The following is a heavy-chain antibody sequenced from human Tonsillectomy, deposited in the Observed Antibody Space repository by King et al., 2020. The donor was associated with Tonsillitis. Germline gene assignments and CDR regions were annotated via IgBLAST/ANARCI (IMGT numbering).Heavy chain of an antibody. Sequence: VQLVESGGGVVQPGGSLRLSCAASGFSFSTYGMHWVRQAPGKGLDWVAFIRSDGSVKYYADSVKGRFTISRDNSKNTLFMQMNSLRAEDTAVYYCAKANPSPYYDYWGQGTLVTVSS. D-gene: IGHD2-8*01. CDR2: IRSDGSVK. V-gene: IGHV3-30*02. CDR1: GFSFSTYG. CDR3: AKANPSPYYDY. J-gene: IGHJ4*02.